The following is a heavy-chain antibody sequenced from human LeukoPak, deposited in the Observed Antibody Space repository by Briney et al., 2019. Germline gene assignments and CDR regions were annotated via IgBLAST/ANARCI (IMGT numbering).Heavy chain of an antibody. V-gene: IGHV1-69*05. Sequence: SVKVSCKASEDTFNSYAISWVRQAPGQGLEWMGGIIPIFGTANYAQKFQGRVTITTDESTSTAYMELSSLRSEDTAVYYCARAVFAYSGYYFDYWGQGTLVTVSS. D-gene: IGHD5-12*01. J-gene: IGHJ4*02. CDR3: ARAVFAYSGYYFDY. CDR1: EDTFNSYA. CDR2: IIPIFGTA.